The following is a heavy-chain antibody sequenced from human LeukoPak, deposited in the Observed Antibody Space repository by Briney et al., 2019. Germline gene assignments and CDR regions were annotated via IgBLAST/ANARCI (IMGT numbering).Heavy chain of an antibody. CDR2: TYYDGSA. Sequence: SETLSLTCTVSGGSISSYYWSWIRQPPGKGLEWIGYTYYDGSANYNPSLQSRVTISVDTSKNQFSLKLSSVTAADTAVYYCARYSSGWAPVIDYWGQGTLVTVSS. D-gene: IGHD6-19*01. J-gene: IGHJ4*02. V-gene: IGHV4-59*12. CDR3: ARYSSGWAPVIDY. CDR1: GGSISSYY.